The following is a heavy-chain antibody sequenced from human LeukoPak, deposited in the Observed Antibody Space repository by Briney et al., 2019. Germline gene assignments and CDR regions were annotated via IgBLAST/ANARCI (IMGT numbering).Heavy chain of an antibody. CDR2: IYHSGRT. CDR1: GYSISSGYY. CDR3: ARHIKRGYSHYYYYMDV. Sequence: SETLSLTCTVSGYSISSGYYWGWIRQPPGKGLEWIGIIYHSGRTDYNPSLKSRVTISEDTSKNQFSLKLSSVTAADTAVYYCARHIKRGYSHYYYYMDVWGKGTTVTISS. J-gene: IGHJ6*03. V-gene: IGHV4-38-2*02. D-gene: IGHD2-21*01.